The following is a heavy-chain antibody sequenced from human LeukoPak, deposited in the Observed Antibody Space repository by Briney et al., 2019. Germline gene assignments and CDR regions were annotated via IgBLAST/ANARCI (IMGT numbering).Heavy chain of an antibody. CDR1: GGTFSSYA. V-gene: IGHV1-69*13. CDR2: IIPIFGTA. Sequence: SVEVSCKASGGTFSSYAISWVRQAPGQGLEWMGGIIPIFGTANYAQKFQGRVTITADESTSTAYMELSSLRSEDTAVYYCARSQTLRVVTWGHFDYWGQGTLVTVSS. D-gene: IGHD3-3*01. J-gene: IGHJ4*02. CDR3: ARSQTLRVVTWGHFDY.